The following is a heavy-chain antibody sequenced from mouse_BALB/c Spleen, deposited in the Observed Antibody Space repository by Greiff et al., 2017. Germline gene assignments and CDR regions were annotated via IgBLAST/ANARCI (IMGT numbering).Heavy chain of an antibody. V-gene: IGHV5-6*01. J-gene: IGHJ1*01. Sequence: EVQVVESGGDLVKPGGSLKLSCAASGFTFSSYGMSWVRQTPDKRLEWVATISSGGSYPYYPDSVKGRFTISRDNAKNTLYLQVSSLKSEDTAMFDCGRKDYYGSSYRYFGVWGAGTTVTVAS. CDR3: GRKDYYGSSYRYFGV. CDR2: ISSGGSYP. CDR1: GFTFSSYG. D-gene: IGHD1-1*01.